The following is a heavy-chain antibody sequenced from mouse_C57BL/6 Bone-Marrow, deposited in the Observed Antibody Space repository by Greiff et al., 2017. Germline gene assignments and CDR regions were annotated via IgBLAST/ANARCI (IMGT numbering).Heavy chain of an antibody. D-gene: IGHD1-1*01. V-gene: IGHV3-8*01. Sequence: DVKLQESGPGLAKPSQTLSLTCSVTGYSITSDYWNWIRKFPGNKLEYMGYISYSGSTYYNPSLKSRISITRDTSKNQYYLQLNSVTTEDTATYYCATSPVVAHWYFDVWGTGTTVTVSS. J-gene: IGHJ1*03. CDR1: GYSITSDY. CDR3: ATSPVVAHWYFDV. CDR2: ISYSGST.